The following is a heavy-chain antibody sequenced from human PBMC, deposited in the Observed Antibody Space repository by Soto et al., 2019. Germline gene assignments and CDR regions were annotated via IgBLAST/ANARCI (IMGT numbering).Heavy chain of an antibody. J-gene: IGHJ4*02. D-gene: IGHD3-16*01. CDR2: IYHSGST. CDR3: ARGGGVPPTGDDY. CDR1: GGSINTATHS. V-gene: IGHV4-30-2*01. Sequence: QLQLQESGSGLVKPSQTLSLTCAVSGGSINTATHSWSWIRQPPGKGLEWIGYIYHSGSTYYNPSVQSRVTLSIGKSNNQFSLRLGSVTAADTAVYSCARGGGVPPTGDDYWGQGILVTVSS.